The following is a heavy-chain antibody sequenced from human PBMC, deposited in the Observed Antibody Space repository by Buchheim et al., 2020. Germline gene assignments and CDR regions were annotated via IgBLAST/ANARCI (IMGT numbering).Heavy chain of an antibody. CDR2: ISSSSSTI. D-gene: IGHD6-6*01. J-gene: IGHJ6*02. CDR1: GFTFSSYS. CDR3: ARVQKGWQLVRRYYYYYGMDV. Sequence: EVQLVESGGGLVQPGGSLRLSCAASGFTFSSYSMNWVRQAPGKGLEWVSYISSSSSTIYYADSVKGRFTISRDNAKNSLYLQMNSLRAEDTAVYYCARVQKGWQLVRRYYYYYGMDVWGQGTT. V-gene: IGHV3-48*01.